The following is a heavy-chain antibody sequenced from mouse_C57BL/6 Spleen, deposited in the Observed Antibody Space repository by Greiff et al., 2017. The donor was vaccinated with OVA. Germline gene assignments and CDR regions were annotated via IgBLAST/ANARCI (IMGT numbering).Heavy chain of an antibody. V-gene: IGHV1-18*01. Sequence: VQLKESGPELVKPGASVKIPCKASGYTFTDYNMDWVKQSHGKSLEWIGDINPNNGGTIYNQKFKGKATLTVDKSSSTAYMELRSLTSEDTAVYYCARRIYYYGSRYAMDYWGQGTSVTVSS. D-gene: IGHD1-1*01. CDR3: ARRIYYYGSRYAMDY. CDR2: INPNNGGT. CDR1: GYTFTDYN. J-gene: IGHJ4*01.